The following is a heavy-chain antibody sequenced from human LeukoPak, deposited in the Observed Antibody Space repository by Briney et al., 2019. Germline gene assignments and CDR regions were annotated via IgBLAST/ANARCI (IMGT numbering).Heavy chain of an antibody. CDR3: VNSKSNYEAVS. CDR2: IHQTGNT. Sequence: SETLSLTCTVSGSYIPTYTHWGWIRQSPGKGLEWIASIHQTGNTYYNPSLESRVTISIDTSKNQFSLEVRSVTAADTAFYFCVNSKSNYEAVSWGPGTLVTVSS. J-gene: IGHJ5*02. V-gene: IGHV4-38-2*02. D-gene: IGHD3-22*01. CDR1: GSYIPTYTH.